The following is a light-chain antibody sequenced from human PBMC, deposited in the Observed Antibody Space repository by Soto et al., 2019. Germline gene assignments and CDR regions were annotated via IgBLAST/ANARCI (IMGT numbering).Light chain of an antibody. Sequence: QSALTQPASVSGSPGQSITISCTGTSSDVGSYNLVSWYQQHPGKAPKPMIYEGSKRPSGVSNRFSGSKSGNTASLTISGLQAEDEADYYCCSYAGSSTWVLGTGTKVTVL. J-gene: IGLJ1*01. CDR1: SSDVGSYNL. CDR2: EGS. CDR3: CSYAGSSTWV. V-gene: IGLV2-23*01.